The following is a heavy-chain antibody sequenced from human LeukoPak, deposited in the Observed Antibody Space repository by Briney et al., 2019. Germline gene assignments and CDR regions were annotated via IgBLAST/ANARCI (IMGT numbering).Heavy chain of an antibody. Sequence: SETLSLTCTVSGGSISSSSYYWGWIRPPPGKGLVWIGSIYYSGSTYYNPSLKSRVTISVDTSKNQFSLKLSSVTAADTAVYYCASERGDPNYYYYYMDVWGKGTTVAVSS. CDR3: ASERGDPNYYYYYMDV. V-gene: IGHV4-39*01. CDR2: IYYSGST. CDR1: GGSISSSSYY. J-gene: IGHJ6*03. D-gene: IGHD1-1*01.